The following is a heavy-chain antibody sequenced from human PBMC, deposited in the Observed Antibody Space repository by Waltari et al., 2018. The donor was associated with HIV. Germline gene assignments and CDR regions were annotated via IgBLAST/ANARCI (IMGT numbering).Heavy chain of an antibody. J-gene: IGHJ5*02. CDR1: GGSISSSF. CDR3: ARDDRVLGWGRNWFDP. D-gene: IGHD3-3*01. Sequence: QVQLQESGPGLVKPSETLSLSCTVSGGSISSSFWTWIRQPAGKGLEWIGRISTSGSTNFNPSLKSRVTMSVDTSKNQFSLKLSSVTAADTAVYYCARDDRVLGWGRNWFDPWGQGTLVTVSS. CDR2: ISTSGST. V-gene: IGHV4-4*07.